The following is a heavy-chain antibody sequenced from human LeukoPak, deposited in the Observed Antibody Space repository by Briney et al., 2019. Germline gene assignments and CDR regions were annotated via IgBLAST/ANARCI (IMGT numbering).Heavy chain of an antibody. D-gene: IGHD3-22*01. CDR1: GFTFDDYA. Sequence: GGSLRLSCAASGFTFDDYAMHWVRQAPGKGLEWVSGISWKSGSIAYTDSVQGRFTISRDNAKNSLCLQMNSLRPEDTALYYCAKGLVVVITHPFDIWGQGTMVTVSS. V-gene: IGHV3-9*01. CDR3: AKGLVVVITHPFDI. CDR2: ISWKSGSI. J-gene: IGHJ3*02.